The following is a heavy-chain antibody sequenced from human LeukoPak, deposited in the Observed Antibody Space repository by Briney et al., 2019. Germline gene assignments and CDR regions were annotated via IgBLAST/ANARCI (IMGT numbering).Heavy chain of an antibody. CDR3: ATSPKYSVYHYDY. CDR1: GGTSGSYA. Sequence: GASVKVSCKASGGTSGSYAISWVRQAPGQGLEWMGRIIPILGIADYAQKFQGRVTITADKSTSTGHMELSSLRSEDTAVYYYATSPKYSVYHYDYWGQGTLVTVSS. D-gene: IGHD5/OR15-5a*01. CDR2: IIPILGIA. V-gene: IGHV1-69*04. J-gene: IGHJ4*02.